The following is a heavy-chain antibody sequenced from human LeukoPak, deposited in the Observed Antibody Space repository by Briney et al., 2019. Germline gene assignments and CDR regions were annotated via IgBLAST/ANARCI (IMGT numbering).Heavy chain of an antibody. D-gene: IGHD4-17*01. CDR3: ARQNPSDYGDELDY. J-gene: IGHJ4*02. CDR1: GYTFTGYY. V-gene: IGHV1-2*02. Sequence: GASVKVSCKASGYTFTGYYMHWVRQAPGQGLEWMGWINPNSGGTNYAQKFQGRVTMTRDTSMSTAYMELSRLRSDDTAVYYCARQNPSDYGDELDYWGQGTLVTVSS. CDR2: INPNSGGT.